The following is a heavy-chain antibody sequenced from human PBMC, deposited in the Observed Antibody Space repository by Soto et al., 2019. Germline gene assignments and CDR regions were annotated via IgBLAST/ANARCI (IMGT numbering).Heavy chain of an antibody. V-gene: IGHV1-18*01. D-gene: IGHD2-15*01. CDR3: AGLYCSGGSCYSGY. J-gene: IGHJ4*02. Sequence: ASVKVSCKASGYTFTSYGISWVRQAPGQGLEWMGWISAYNGNTNYAQKLQGRVTMTTDTYTRTAYMEVRSLGSDDTAVYYCAGLYCSGGSCYSGYWGQGTLVTVSS. CDR1: GYTFTSYG. CDR2: ISAYNGNT.